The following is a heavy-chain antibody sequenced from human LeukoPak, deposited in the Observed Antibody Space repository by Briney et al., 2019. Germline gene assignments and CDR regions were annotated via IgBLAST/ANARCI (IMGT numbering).Heavy chain of an antibody. Sequence: GGSLRLSCAASGFTFTSYAMNWVRQAPGKGLEWVSATSGSGDATYYADSVKGRFTISRDYSKKTLYLQMNSLRAEDTAIYYCAKEWVGYLDYWGQGTLVTVSS. CDR2: TSGSGDAT. V-gene: IGHV3-23*01. CDR3: AKEWVGYLDY. CDR1: GFTFTSYA. J-gene: IGHJ4*02. D-gene: IGHD1-26*01.